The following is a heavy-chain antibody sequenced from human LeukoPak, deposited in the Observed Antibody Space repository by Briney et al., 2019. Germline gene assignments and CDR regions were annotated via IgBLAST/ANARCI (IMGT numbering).Heavy chain of an antibody. CDR3: ARGVYIAAAQYAY. J-gene: IGHJ4*02. CDR2: IYTSGST. CDR1: GGSISSYY. D-gene: IGHD6-13*01. V-gene: IGHV4-4*07. Sequence: SETLSLTCTVSGGSISSYYWSWIRQPAGKGLEWIGRIYTSGSTNDNPSLKSRVTMTVDTSKNQFSLKLSSVTAADTAVYYCARGVYIAAAQYAYWGQGTLVTVSS.